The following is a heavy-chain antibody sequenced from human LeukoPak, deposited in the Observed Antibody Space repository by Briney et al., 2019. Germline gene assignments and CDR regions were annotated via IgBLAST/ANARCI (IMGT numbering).Heavy chain of an antibody. V-gene: IGHV4-31*03. Sequence: SETLSLTCTVSGGSISSGGYYWSWIRQHPGKGLEWIGYIYYSGSTYYNPSLKSRVTISVDTSKNQFSLKLSSVTAADTAVYYCAREGTIAAAGSPIDYWGQGTLVTVSS. CDR1: GGSISSGGYY. J-gene: IGHJ4*02. D-gene: IGHD6-13*01. CDR2: IYYSGST. CDR3: AREGTIAAAGSPIDY.